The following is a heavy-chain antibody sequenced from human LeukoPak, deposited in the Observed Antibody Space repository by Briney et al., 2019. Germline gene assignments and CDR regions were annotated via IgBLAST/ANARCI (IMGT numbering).Heavy chain of an antibody. Sequence: PSETLSLTCTVSGGSISSYYWSWIRQPPGKGLEWIGYIYYSGSTNYSPSLKSRVTISVDTSKNQFSLKLSSVTAADTAVYYCARQGGAMIGFDYWGQGTLVTVSS. V-gene: IGHV4-59*08. CDR3: ARQGGAMIGFDY. J-gene: IGHJ4*02. CDR2: IYYSGST. D-gene: IGHD3-22*01. CDR1: GGSISSYY.